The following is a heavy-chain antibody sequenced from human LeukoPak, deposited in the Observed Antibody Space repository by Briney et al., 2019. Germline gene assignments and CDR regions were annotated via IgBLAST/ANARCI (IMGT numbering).Heavy chain of an antibody. V-gene: IGHV1-46*01. CDR1: GFTFTNYL. J-gene: IGHJ4*02. CDR3: AREESGGYFDY. CDR2: IAPSVDTT. D-gene: IGHD2-8*02. Sequence: ASVTVACKSFGFTFTNYLLHWVRQAPGQGLEWVGRIAPSVDTTNYAQKFRGRVTMTRDTSTSTVYMELSSLRSDDTAIYYCAREESGGYFDYWGQGTLVTVSS.